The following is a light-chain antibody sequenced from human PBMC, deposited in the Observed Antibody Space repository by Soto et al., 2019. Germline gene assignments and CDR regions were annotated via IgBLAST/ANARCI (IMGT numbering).Light chain of an antibody. CDR3: CSYAGSSTFV. CDR2: XXX. Sequence: QSALTQPASVSGSPGQSITISCTGTSSDVGSYNLVSWYQQHPGKAPKLMIYXXXKXXXXXXXXXXGSKSGNTASLTISGXXXXXXXXXYCCSYAGSSTFVFGTGTKLTVL. V-gene: IGLV2-23*02. J-gene: IGLJ1*01. CDR1: SSDVGSYNL.